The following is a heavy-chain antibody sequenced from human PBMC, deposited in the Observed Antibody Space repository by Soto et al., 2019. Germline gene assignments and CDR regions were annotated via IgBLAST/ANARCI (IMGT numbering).Heavy chain of an antibody. CDR3: ARQGIAAAGTSHFPH. CDR2: IYYSGST. J-gene: IGHJ1*01. Sequence: QLQLQESGPGLVKPSETLSLTCTVSGGSISSSSYYWGWIRQPPGKGLEGIGSIYYSGSTYYNPSLKSRITIAVDTSKNQSALKLGSVTAADTAVYYCARQGIAAAGTSHFPHWGQGTLVTVSS. CDR1: GGSISSSSYY. D-gene: IGHD6-13*01. V-gene: IGHV4-39*01.